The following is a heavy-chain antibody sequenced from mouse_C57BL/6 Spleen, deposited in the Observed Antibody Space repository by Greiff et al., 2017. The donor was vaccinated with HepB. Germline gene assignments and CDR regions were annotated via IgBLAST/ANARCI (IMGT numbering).Heavy chain of an antibody. D-gene: IGHD2-3*01. CDR2: IDPANGNT. V-gene: IGHV14-3*01. Sequence: VQLQQSVAELVRPGASVTLSCTASGFNIKNTYMHWVKQRPEQGLEWIGRIDPANGNTKYDPKFQGKATITADTSSNTAYLQLRSLTSEDTAIYYCALYDGYYERYFDVWGTGTTVTVSS. CDR3: ALYDGYYERYFDV. CDR1: GFNIKNTY. J-gene: IGHJ1*03.